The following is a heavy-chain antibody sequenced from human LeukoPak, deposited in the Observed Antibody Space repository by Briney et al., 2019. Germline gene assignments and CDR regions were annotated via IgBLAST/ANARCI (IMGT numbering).Heavy chain of an antibody. CDR2: ISYIGST. Sequence: SETLSLTCAVSTDSISSHYWIWIRQPPGKGLEWIGYISYIGSTNYNPSLKSRVTISIDTSKNQFSLKLRSVTAADTAVYYCARDLITVTKGFDIWGQGTMVSVSS. CDR1: TDSISSHY. J-gene: IGHJ3*02. V-gene: IGHV4-59*11. D-gene: IGHD4-17*01. CDR3: ARDLITVTKGFDI.